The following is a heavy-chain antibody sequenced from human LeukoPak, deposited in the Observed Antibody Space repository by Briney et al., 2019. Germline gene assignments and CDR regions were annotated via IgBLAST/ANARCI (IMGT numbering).Heavy chain of an antibody. CDR1: GFTFSSYS. J-gene: IGHJ6*03. CDR2: ISSSSSYI. D-gene: IGHD2-15*01. V-gene: IGHV3-21*01. CDR3: ARDLSVVVDRGLMDV. Sequence: GGSLRLSCAASGFTFSSYSMNWVRQAPGKGLEWVSSISSSSSYIYYADSVKGRFTISRDNAKNSLYLQMNSLRAEDTAVYYCARDLSVVVDRGLMDVWGEGTTVTVSS.